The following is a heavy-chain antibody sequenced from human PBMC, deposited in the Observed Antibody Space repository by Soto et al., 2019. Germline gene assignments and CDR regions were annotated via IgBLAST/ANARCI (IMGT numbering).Heavy chain of an antibody. J-gene: IGHJ4*02. CDR2: ISYDGSNK. D-gene: IGHD3-10*01. CDR1: GFTFSSYG. V-gene: IGHV3-30*18. Sequence: GGSLRLSCAASGFTFSSYGMHWVRQAPGKGLEWVAVISYDGSNKYYADSVKGRVTISRDNSKNTLYQQMNSLRAEDTAVYYCAKLLLWFGEYPKALDYWGQGTLVTVSS. CDR3: AKLLLWFGEYPKALDY.